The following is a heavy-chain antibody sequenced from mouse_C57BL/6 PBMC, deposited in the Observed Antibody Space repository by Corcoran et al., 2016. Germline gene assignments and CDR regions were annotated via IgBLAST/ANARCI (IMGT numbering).Heavy chain of an antibody. Sequence: EVQLQQSGPELVKPGASVKISCKASGYTFTDYYMNWVKQSHGKSLEWIGDINPNNGGTSYNQKFKGKATLTVDKSSSTAYMELRSLTSEDSAVYYCARNRGAEYFDYWGQGTTLTVSS. CDR1: GYTFTDYY. CDR2: INPNNGGT. J-gene: IGHJ2*01. CDR3: ARNRGAEYFDY. V-gene: IGHV1-26*01.